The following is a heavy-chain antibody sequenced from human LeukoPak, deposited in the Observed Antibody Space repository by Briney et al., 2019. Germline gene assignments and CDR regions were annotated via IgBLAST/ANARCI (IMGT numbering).Heavy chain of an antibody. CDR1: GGTFSSYA. J-gene: IGHJ4*02. Sequence: ASVTVSCKASGGTFSSYAISWVRQAPGQGLEWMGRIIPIFGTANYAQKFQGRVTITADKSTSTAYMELSSLRSEDTAVYYCASEARPGYYGSGCYYKPLDYWGQGTLVTV. D-gene: IGHD3-10*01. CDR3: ASEARPGYYGSGCYYKPLDY. CDR2: IIPIFGTA. V-gene: IGHV1-69*06.